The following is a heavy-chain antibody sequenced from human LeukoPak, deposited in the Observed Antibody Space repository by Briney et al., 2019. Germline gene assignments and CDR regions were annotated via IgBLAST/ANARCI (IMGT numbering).Heavy chain of an antibody. CDR2: IYPGDSDT. Sequence: GESLKNSCKGSGYSVTSYWIAWVRQMPGKGLEWMGIIYPGDSDTRYSPALQGQVAISADKSISTAYLQWSSLKASDTAIYYCARHSGTMVRGVTPLDYWGQGTLVSVSS. CDR3: ARHSGTMVRGVTPLDY. V-gene: IGHV5-51*01. CDR1: GYSVTSYW. D-gene: IGHD3-10*01. J-gene: IGHJ4*02.